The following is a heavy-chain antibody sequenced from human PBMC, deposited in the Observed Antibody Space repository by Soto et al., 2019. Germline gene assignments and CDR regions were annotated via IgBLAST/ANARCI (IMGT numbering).Heavy chain of an antibody. CDR2: INPSGGST. J-gene: IGHJ4*02. D-gene: IGHD3-22*01. V-gene: IGHV1-46*01. CDR3: AREPPPDDSSGYFDY. CDR1: GYTFTSYY. Sequence: ASVKVSCKASGYTFTSYYMHWVRQAPGQGLEWMGIINPSGGSTSYAQKFQGRVTMTRDTSTSTVYMELSSLRSEDTAVYYCAREPPPDDSSGYFDYWGQGTLVTVSS.